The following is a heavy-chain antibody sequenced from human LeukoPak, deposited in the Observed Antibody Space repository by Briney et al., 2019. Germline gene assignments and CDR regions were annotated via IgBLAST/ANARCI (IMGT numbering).Heavy chain of an antibody. V-gene: IGHV1-2*02. D-gene: IGHD3-9*01. CDR2: INPNSGGT. J-gene: IGHJ4*02. CDR3: ARDANYDILTGYGGYLDY. CDR1: GYTFTGYY. Sequence: ASVKVSCKASGYTFTGYYMHWVRQAPGQGLEWMGWINPNSGGTNYAQKFQGRVTMTRDTSISTAYMELSRLRSDDTAVYYYARDANYDILTGYGGYLDYWGQGTLVTVSS.